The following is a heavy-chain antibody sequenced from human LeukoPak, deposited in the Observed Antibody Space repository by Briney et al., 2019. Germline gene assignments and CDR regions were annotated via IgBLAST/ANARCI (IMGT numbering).Heavy chain of an antibody. D-gene: IGHD3-10*01. J-gene: IGHJ4*02. CDR3: ARDARYYGSGSYGGY. CDR1: GGSISSSSYY. V-gene: IGHV4-39*07. Sequence: PSETLSLTCTVSGGSISSSSYYWGWIRQPPGKGLEWIGSIYYSGSTYYNPSLKSRVTISVDTSKNQFSLKLSSVTAADTAVYYCARDARYYGSGSYGGYWGQGTLVTVSS. CDR2: IYYSGST.